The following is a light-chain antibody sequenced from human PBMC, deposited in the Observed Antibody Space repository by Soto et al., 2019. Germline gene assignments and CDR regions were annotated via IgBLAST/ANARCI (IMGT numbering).Light chain of an antibody. CDR3: QSYASSLSGYV. CDR2: GNN. CDR1: SAHVGAAYY. V-gene: IGLV1-40*01. J-gene: IGLJ1*01. Sequence: SLLMQPPSVSGATGQRVTSSCTGSSAHVGAAYYLYWYQHLPGRAPKLIIHGNNNRPSGVPARFSWSKSGTSASLAIAGLQAEDEGDYYCQSYASSLSGYVFGTGTKVTVL.